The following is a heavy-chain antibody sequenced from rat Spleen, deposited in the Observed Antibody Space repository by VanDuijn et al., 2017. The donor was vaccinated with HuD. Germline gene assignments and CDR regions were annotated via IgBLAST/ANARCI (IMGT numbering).Heavy chain of an antibody. CDR3: AIVIRELYFDY. CDR2: IRSGGST. V-gene: IGHV2-65*01. D-gene: IGHD4-3*01. Sequence: QVQLKESGPGLVQPSQTLSLTCTVAGFSLTSYNVHWVRQPPGKGLEWMGFIRSGGSTEYNSEFKSRLSISRDTSKNQVFLKMNSLKTEDTGVYYCAIVIRELYFDYWGQGVMVTVSS. J-gene: IGHJ2*01. CDR1: GFSLTSYN.